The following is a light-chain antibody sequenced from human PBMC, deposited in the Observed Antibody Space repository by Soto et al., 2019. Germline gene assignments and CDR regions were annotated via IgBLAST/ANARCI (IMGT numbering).Light chain of an antibody. CDR3: SSYTGSSTFV. CDR1: SSYVGGYNY. V-gene: IGLV2-14*01. Sequence: QSVLTQPASVSGSPGQSITISCTGTSSYVGGYNYVSWYQQLPGKAPKLMIYDVNNRPSGVSNRFSGSKSGNTASLTISGLQAEDEADYYCSSYTGSSTFVFGTGTKVTV. J-gene: IGLJ1*01. CDR2: DVN.